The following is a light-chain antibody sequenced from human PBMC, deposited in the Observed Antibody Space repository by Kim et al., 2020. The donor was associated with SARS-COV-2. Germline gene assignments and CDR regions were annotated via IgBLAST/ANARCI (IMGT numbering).Light chain of an antibody. CDR3: QVWDSSTVV. CDR1: NIGSKN. CDR2: RDS. V-gene: IGLV3-9*01. Sequence: GALGQKGRITCGGNNIGSKNVHWYQQKPGQAPVLVIYRDSNRPSGIPERFSGSNSGNTATLTISRAQAGDEADYYCQVWDSSTVVFGGGTQLTVL. J-gene: IGLJ2*01.